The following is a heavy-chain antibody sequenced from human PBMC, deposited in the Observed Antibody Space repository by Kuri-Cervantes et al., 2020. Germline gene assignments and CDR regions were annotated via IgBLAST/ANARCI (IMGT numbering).Heavy chain of an antibody. CDR1: GGSFSSSNW. J-gene: IGHJ5*02. D-gene: IGHD3-3*01. CDR3: ARGFNFWSAYYDH. Sequence: GSLRLSCAVSGGSFSSSNWWTWVRQPPGKGLEWIGEIYHSGSTDYNPSLKSRVTISLDKSKNQFSLKLSSMTAADTAVYFCARGFNFWSAYYDHWGQGTLVTVSS. V-gene: IGHV4-4*01. CDR2: IYHSGST.